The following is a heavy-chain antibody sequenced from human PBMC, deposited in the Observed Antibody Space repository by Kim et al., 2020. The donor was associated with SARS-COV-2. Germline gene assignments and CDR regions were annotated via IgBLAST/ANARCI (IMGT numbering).Heavy chain of an antibody. CDR3: ARDSLVSSSWYVGYYYGMDV. D-gene: IGHD6-13*01. V-gene: IGHV1-18*01. J-gene: IGHJ6*02. CDR2: ISAYNGNT. CDR1: GYTFTSYG. Sequence: ASVKVSCKASGYTFTSYGISWVRQAPGQGLEWMGWISAYNGNTNYAQKLQGRVTMTTDTSTSTAYMELRSLRSDDTAVYYCARDSLVSSSWYVGYYYGMDVWGQGTTVTVSS.